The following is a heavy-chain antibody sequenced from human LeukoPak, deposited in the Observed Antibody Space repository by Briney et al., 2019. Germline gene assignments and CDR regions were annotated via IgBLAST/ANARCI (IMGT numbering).Heavy chain of an antibody. V-gene: IGHV4-4*07. CDR2: IYTSGTI. Sequence: SETLSLTCTVSGGSISSYYWSWIRQPAGTALEWIGRIYTSGTITYNPSLKSRVTMSVNTSKNQFSLKLSSVTAADTAVYYCARDSGTTGEVKFDPWGQGTLVTVSS. CDR3: ARDSGTTGEVKFDP. CDR1: GGSISSYY. J-gene: IGHJ5*02. D-gene: IGHD3-10*01.